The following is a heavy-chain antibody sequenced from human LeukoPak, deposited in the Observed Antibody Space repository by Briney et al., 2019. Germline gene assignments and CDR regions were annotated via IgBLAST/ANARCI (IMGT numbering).Heavy chain of an antibody. Sequence: PSETLSLTCTVSGGSISSSSYYWSWIRQPPGKGLEWIGYIYYSGSAKYNPSLKSRVTMSVDTSKNQFSLNLRSMTAADTAVYYCARSYGSGNYFDYWGQGTLVPVSS. CDR2: IYYSGSA. D-gene: IGHD3-10*01. CDR3: ARSYGSGNYFDY. V-gene: IGHV4-61*01. CDR1: GGSISSSSYY. J-gene: IGHJ4*02.